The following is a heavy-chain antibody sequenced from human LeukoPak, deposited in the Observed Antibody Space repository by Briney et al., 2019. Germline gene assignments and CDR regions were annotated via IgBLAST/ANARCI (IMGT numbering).Heavy chain of an antibody. D-gene: IGHD2-15*01. V-gene: IGHV3-43D*04. Sequence: GGFLRLSCAAFEFTFEDYAMYWVRQPPGKGLEWVSGINWDGDTTNYADSVKGRFTISRDNSKNSLYLQMSSLRPEDTASYYCTKANEPWKLINSIDYWGQGTLVAVSS. CDR3: TKANEPWKLINSIDY. CDR2: INWDGDTT. J-gene: IGHJ4*02. CDR1: EFTFEDYA.